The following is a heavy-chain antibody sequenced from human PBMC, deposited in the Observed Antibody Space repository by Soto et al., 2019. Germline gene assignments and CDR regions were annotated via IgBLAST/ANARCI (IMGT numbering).Heavy chain of an antibody. D-gene: IGHD3-9*01. V-gene: IGHV1-69*13. Sequence: ASVKGSCKASGGSLSNYGISWVRQAPGQGLEWMGGIIPVFGTANYAQKFQGRVTITADESTSIVYMGVTSLRSEDTAVYYCARGDATKIVVTTYYAMDVWGQGTTVTVSS. CDR1: GGSLSNYG. J-gene: IGHJ6*02. CDR2: IIPVFGTA. CDR3: ARGDATKIVVTTYYAMDV.